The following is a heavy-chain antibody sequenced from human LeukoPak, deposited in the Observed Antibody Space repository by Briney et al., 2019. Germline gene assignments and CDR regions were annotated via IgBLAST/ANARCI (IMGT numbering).Heavy chain of an antibody. Sequence: GASVKVSCKACGYTFTIYDIHWVRQATCQGLEWMGWRNPNSGNPGYAQKLQDRVTMTSHTSRRTAPMTPSRLRSKDTACHYFARVAVRWESGSYAYWGRGKLATVSS. V-gene: IGHV1-8*01. CDR2: RNPNSGNP. J-gene: IGHJ4*02. CDR3: ARVAVRWESGSYAY. D-gene: IGHD1-26*01. CDR1: GYTFTIYD.